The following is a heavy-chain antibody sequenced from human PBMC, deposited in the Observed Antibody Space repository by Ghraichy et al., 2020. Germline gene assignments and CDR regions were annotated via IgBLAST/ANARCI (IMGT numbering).Heavy chain of an antibody. CDR2: VDHSGST. Sequence: ESLNISCAVYSGSFSAFHWSWIRQPTGKGLEWIGEVDHSGSTSYNPSLKSRVTISVDTSNNQISLKLTSVTAADTAVYYCARWAGTAVGFNYWYFDFWGRGTLVTVSS. V-gene: IGHV4-34*01. CDR1: SGSFSAFH. J-gene: IGHJ2*01. CDR3: ARWAGTAVGFNYWYFDF. D-gene: IGHD6-19*01.